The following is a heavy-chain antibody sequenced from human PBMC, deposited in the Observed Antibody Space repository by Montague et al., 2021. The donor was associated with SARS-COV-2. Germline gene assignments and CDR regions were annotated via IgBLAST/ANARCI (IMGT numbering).Heavy chain of an antibody. V-gene: IGHV4-39*01. D-gene: IGHD3-10*01. CDR1: GGSISSSSYY. CDR3: ASMVRAQVYYFDY. CDR2: IFYSGST. Sequence: SETLSLTCTVSGGSISSSSYYWGWIRQPPGKGLEWIGSIFYSGSTDHNPSLKSRVTISVDTSKNQFSLKLSSVTAADTAVYYCASMVRAQVYYFDYWGQGTLVTVSS. J-gene: IGHJ4*02.